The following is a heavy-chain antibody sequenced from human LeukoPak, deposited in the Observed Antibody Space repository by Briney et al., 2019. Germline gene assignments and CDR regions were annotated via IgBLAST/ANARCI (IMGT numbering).Heavy chain of an antibody. D-gene: IGHD2-2*01. V-gene: IGHV4-34*01. CDR2: INHSGST. Sequence: AETQSLTCAVCGGSFSSYYWSWLRQPPGKGVEWVGEINHSGSTKYNPSLKSRVTISVDTSKNHFSLKLSSLTAADTAVYYCARAGVVVPAAISWFDPWGQGTLVTVSS. J-gene: IGHJ5*02. CDR1: GGSFSSYY. CDR3: ARAGVVVPAAISWFDP.